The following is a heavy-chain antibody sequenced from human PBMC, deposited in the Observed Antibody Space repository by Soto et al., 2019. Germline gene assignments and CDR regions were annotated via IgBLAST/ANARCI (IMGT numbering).Heavy chain of an antibody. J-gene: IGHJ5*02. D-gene: IGHD3-16*01. Sequence: QVQLQESGPGLVKPSQTLSLTCTVSGGSIGSGDYYWSWIRQPPGKGLEWIGYIYYSGSTYNNPSLKSRVTISVDTSKNQFSLKLSSVTAADTAVYYCSRDGPRWGGWLDPWGQGTLVTVSS. CDR1: GGSIGSGDYY. V-gene: IGHV4-30-4*01. CDR3: SRDGPRWGGWLDP. CDR2: IYYSGST.